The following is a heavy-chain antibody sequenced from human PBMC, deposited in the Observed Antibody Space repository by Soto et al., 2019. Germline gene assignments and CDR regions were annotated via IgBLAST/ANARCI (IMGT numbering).Heavy chain of an antibody. CDR3: ARLRYSSSWNYYYYGMDV. Sequence: GESLKISCRGSGYSFTSYWIGWVRQMPGKGLEWMGIIYPGDSDTRYSPSFQGQVTISADKSISTAYLQWSSLKASDTAMYYCARLRYSSSWNYYYYGMDVWGQGTTVTVSS. D-gene: IGHD6-13*01. CDR1: GYSFTSYW. V-gene: IGHV5-51*01. J-gene: IGHJ6*02. CDR2: IYPGDSDT.